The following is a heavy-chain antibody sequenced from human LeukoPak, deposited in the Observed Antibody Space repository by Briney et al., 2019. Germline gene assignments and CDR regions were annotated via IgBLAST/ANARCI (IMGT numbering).Heavy chain of an antibody. CDR3: AREGIAARHIQPFDY. J-gene: IGHJ4*02. Sequence: SETLSLTCAVYGGSFSGYYWSWIRQPPGKGLEWIGEINHSGSTNYSPSLKSRVTISVDTSKNQFSLKLSSVTAANTAVYYCAREGIAARHIQPFDYWGQGTLVNVSS. CDR2: INHSGST. D-gene: IGHD6-6*01. CDR1: GGSFSGYY. V-gene: IGHV4-34*01.